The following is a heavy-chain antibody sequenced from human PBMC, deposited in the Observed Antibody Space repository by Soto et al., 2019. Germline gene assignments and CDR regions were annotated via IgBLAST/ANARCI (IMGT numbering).Heavy chain of an antibody. V-gene: IGHV4-34*01. CDR1: GGSFSGYY. CDR2: INHSGST. CDR3: ARGRRYFDWLLKYNWFDP. Sequence: SETLSLTCAVYGGSFSGYYWILIRQPPGKGLEWIGEINHSGSTNYNPSLKSRVTISVDTSKNQFSLKLSSVTAADTAVYYCARGRRYFDWLLKYNWFDPWGQGTLVTVSS. D-gene: IGHD3-9*01. J-gene: IGHJ5*02.